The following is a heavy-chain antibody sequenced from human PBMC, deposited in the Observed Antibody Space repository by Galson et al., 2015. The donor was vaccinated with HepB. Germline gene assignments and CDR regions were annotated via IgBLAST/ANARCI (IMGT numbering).Heavy chain of an antibody. CDR3: AREGRGMDV. V-gene: IGHV1-2*02. CDR2: INPRTGGT. J-gene: IGHJ6*02. Sequence: SVKVSCKASGYTFTDNYVHWVRQAPGQGLEWVGYINPRTGGTKYAQTFRGRVTMTRDTSITTVYMDLTRLKSDDTAVYYCAREGRGMDVWGQGTTVTVSS. CDR1: GYTFTDNY.